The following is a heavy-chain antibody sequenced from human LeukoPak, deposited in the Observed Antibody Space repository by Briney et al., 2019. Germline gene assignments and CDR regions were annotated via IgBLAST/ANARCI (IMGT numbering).Heavy chain of an antibody. CDR3: ARDQGITARLFEY. D-gene: IGHD6-6*01. CDR2: IWYDGTNK. J-gene: IGHJ4*02. Sequence: GGSLRLSCAASGFTFSSYGMHWVRQAPGKGLEWVAVIWYDGTNKYYADSVKGRFTISRDDSKNTLYLQMNSLRAEDTAVYCCARDQGITARLFEYWGQGTLVTVSS. V-gene: IGHV3-33*01. CDR1: GFTFSSYG.